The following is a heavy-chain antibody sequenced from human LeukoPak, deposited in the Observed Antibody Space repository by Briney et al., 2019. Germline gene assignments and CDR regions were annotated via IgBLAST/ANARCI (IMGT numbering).Heavy chain of an antibody. Sequence: GGSLRLSCAASGFTFSSYAMSWVRQAPGKGLEWVSAISGSGGSTYYADSVKGRFTISRDNSKNTLYLQMNSLRAEGTAVYYCAKDRGGSGSYFRPHFDYWGQGTLVTVSS. D-gene: IGHD3-10*01. V-gene: IGHV3-23*01. CDR1: GFTFSSYA. CDR2: ISGSGGST. J-gene: IGHJ4*02. CDR3: AKDRGGSGSYFRPHFDY.